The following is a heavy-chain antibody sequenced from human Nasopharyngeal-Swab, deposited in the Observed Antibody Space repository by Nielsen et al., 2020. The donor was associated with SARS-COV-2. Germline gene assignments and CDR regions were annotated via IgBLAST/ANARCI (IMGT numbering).Heavy chain of an antibody. Sequence: SETLSLTCTVSGGSISSYYWSWIRQPPGKGLEWIGYIYYSGSTNYNPSLKSRVTISVDTSKNQFSLKLSSVTAADTAVYYCARNNYDFWSGHLFDPWGQGTLVTVSS. CDR2: IYYSGST. D-gene: IGHD3-3*01. J-gene: IGHJ5*02. CDR3: ARNNYDFWSGHLFDP. V-gene: IGHV4-59*01. CDR1: GGSISSYY.